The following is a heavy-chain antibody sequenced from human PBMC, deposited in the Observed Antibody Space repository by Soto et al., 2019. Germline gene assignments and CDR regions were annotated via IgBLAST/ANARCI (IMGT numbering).Heavy chain of an antibody. J-gene: IGHJ4*02. CDR2: IYYSGST. V-gene: IGHV4-39*01. CDR3: ARVFEREWLRFVLDY. CDR1: GGSISSSSYY. Sequence: NPSETLSLTCTVSGGSISSSSYYWGWIRQPPGKGLEWIGSIYYSGSTYYNPSLKSRVTISVDTSKNQFSLKLSSVTAADTAVYYCARVFEREWLRFVLDYWGQGTLVTVSS. D-gene: IGHD5-12*01.